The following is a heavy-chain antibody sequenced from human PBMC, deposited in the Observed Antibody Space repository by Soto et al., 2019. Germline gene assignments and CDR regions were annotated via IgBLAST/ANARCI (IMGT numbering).Heavy chain of an antibody. J-gene: IGHJ5*02. V-gene: IGHV1-69*12. CDR3: ARDGDPEYAFWSGPLGGGRFDP. D-gene: IGHD3-3*01. CDR2: IVPMFGTA. Sequence: QVQLVQSGAEVKKPGSSVNVSCKTSGGTFGNSAVTWVRQAPGQGLEWMGGIVPMFGTANYAQKFQGRVTITADESTSTAYMVLTSLRSDDTAVYYCARDGDPEYAFWSGPLGGGRFDPWGQGTQVTVSS. CDR1: GGTFGNSA.